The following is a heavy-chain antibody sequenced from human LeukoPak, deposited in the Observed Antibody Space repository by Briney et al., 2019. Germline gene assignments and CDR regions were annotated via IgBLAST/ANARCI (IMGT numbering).Heavy chain of an antibody. CDR2: IYYSGST. D-gene: IGHD2-2*01. J-gene: IGHJ4*02. Sequence: SETLSLTCTVSGGSISSYYWSWIRQPPGKGLEWIGCIYYSGSTNYNPSLKSRVTISVDTSKNQFSLKLSSVTAADTAVYYCARVPAAREPIDYWGQGTLVTVSS. CDR3: ARVPAAREPIDY. CDR1: GGSISSYY. V-gene: IGHV4-59*01.